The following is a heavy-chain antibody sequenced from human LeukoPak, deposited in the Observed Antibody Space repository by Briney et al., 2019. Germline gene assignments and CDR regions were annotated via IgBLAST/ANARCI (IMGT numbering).Heavy chain of an antibody. CDR3: VRGKTYSFDY. V-gene: IGHV3-74*01. CDR1: GFSFSSYW. CDR2: INSDGSST. Sequence: PGGSLRLSCAASGFSFSSYWMHWVRQAPGKGLVWVSRINSDGSSTIYADSVKGRFTISRDNAKNTLYLRMNSLRAEDTAVYYCVRGKTYSFDYWGQGTLITVSS. J-gene: IGHJ4*02.